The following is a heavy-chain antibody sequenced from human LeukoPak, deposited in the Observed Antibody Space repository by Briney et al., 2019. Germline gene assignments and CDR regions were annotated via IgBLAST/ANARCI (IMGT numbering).Heavy chain of an antibody. CDR3: ARGLAVAGTKFDY. Sequence: GASVKVSCKASGFTFTSSARQWVRQARGQRLEWIGWIVVGSGNTNYAQKFQERVTITRDMSTSTAYMELSSLRSEDTAVYYCARGLAVAGTKFDYWGQGTLVTVSS. D-gene: IGHD6-19*01. J-gene: IGHJ4*02. CDR1: GFTFTSSA. V-gene: IGHV1-58*02. CDR2: IVVGSGNT.